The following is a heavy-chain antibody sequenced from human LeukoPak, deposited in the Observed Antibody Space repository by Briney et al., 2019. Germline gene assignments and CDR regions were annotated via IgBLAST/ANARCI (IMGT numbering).Heavy chain of an antibody. CDR3: ARDRNYGDYHDY. D-gene: IGHD4-17*01. V-gene: IGHV1-2*02. CDR1: GYTFTGYY. J-gene: IGHJ4*02. Sequence: ASVKVSCKASGYTFTGYYMHWVRQAPGQGLEWMGWINPNSGGTNYAQKFQGRVTMTRDTSISTAYMELSRLRSDDTAVYYCARDRNYGDYHDYWGQGTLVTVSS. CDR2: INPNSGGT.